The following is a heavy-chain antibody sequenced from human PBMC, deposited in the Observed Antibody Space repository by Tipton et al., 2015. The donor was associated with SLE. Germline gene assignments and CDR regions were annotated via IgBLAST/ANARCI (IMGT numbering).Heavy chain of an antibody. CDR2: IDYRGNT. CDR1: GGSASSGGYY. D-gene: IGHD6-19*01. J-gene: IGHJ4*02. CDR3: ARVPAVAGSFFDY. Sequence: TLSLTCTVSGGSASSGGYYWSWIRQQPGKGLEWIGFIDYRGNTYYNPSLKSRVTISVDTSKNQFSLKLSSVTAADTAVYYCARVPAVAGSFFDYWGQGTLVTVSS. V-gene: IGHV4-30-4*01.